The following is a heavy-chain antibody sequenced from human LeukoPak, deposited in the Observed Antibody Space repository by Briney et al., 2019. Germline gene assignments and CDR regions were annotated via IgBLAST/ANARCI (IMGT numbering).Heavy chain of an antibody. V-gene: IGHV4-61*02. D-gene: IGHD4-23*01. Sequence: SQTLSLTCTVSGGSISSGSYYWSWIRQPAGKGLEWIGRIYTSGSTNYNPSLKSRVTISVDTSKNQFSLKLSAVTAADAAVYYCARGMVVTPRSHWFDPWGQGTLVTVSS. CDR1: GGSISSGSYY. J-gene: IGHJ5*02. CDR3: ARGMVVTPRSHWFDP. CDR2: IYTSGST.